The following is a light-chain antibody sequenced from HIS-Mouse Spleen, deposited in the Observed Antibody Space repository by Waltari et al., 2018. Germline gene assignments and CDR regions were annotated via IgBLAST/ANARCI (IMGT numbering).Light chain of an antibody. J-gene: IGKJ4*01. V-gene: IGKV1-13*02. CDR3: QQFNSYPYST. Sequence: AIQLTQSTSSLSASVGDRVTITCRASQGISSALAWYQQKPGKAPKLLIDDASSLESGVPSRFSGSGSGTDFTLTISSLQPEDFATYYCQQFNSYPYSTFGGGTKVEIK. CDR2: DAS. CDR1: QGISSA.